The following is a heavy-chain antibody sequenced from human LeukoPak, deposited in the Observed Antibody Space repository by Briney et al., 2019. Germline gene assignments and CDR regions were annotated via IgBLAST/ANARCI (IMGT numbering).Heavy chain of an antibody. CDR3: ATLSRTGNYYYYYYYMDV. CDR2: FDPEDGET. J-gene: IGHJ6*03. Sequence: GASVKVSCKVSGYTLTELSMHWVRQAPGKGLEWMGGFDPEDGETVYAQKFQGRVTMTEDTSTDTAYMELSSLRSEDTAVYYCATLSRTGNYYYYYYYMDVWGKGTTVTVSS. V-gene: IGHV1-24*01. CDR1: GYTLTELS. D-gene: IGHD1-1*01.